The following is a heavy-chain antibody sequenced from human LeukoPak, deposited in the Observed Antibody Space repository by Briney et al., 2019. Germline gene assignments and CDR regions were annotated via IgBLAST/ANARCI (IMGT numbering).Heavy chain of an antibody. D-gene: IGHD3-22*01. Sequence: GGSLRLSCAASGFTFSSYGMSWVRQAPGKGLEWGSAISGSGGSTYYADSVKGRFTISRDNSKNTLYLQMDSLRAEDTAVYYCAKGNYYYDSSGYSGKDWGQGTLVTVS. J-gene: IGHJ4*02. CDR2: ISGSGGST. CDR3: AKGNYYYDSSGYSGKD. CDR1: GFTFSSYG. V-gene: IGHV3-23*01.